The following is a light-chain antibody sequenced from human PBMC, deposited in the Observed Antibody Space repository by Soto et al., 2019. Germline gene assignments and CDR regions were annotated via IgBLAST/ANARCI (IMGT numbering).Light chain of an antibody. CDR2: KAS. CDR3: QQYNSYSPIT. Sequence: IQLTQSPSSLSASVGDRVTITCRASQGISSYLAWYQQKPGKAPKLLIYKASSLESGVPSRFSGSGSGTEFTLTISSLQPDDFATYYCQQYNSYSPITFGQGTRLEI. J-gene: IGKJ5*01. V-gene: IGKV1-5*03. CDR1: QGISSY.